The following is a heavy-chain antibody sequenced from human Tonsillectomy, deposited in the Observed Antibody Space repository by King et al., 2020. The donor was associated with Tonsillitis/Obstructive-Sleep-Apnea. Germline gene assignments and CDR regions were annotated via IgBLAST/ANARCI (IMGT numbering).Heavy chain of an antibody. V-gene: IGHV1-46*04. D-gene: IGHD4-11*01. CDR1: GYIFTTYH. J-gene: IGHJ6*02. CDR3: AREDNSDFDYGMDV. Sequence: QLVQSGAEVKKPGASVKVSCKASGYIFTTYHMHWVRQAPGQGLEWMGIINPNGGRTSYAQKLQGRVSMTRDTSTSTVYMELSSLRSEDTAVYYCAREDNSDFDYGMDVWGPGSLVIVSS. CDR2: INPNGGRT.